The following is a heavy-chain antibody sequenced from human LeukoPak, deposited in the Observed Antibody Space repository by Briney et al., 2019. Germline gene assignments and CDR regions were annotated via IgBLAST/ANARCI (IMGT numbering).Heavy chain of an antibody. J-gene: IGHJ4*02. CDR1: GLTFSSYA. D-gene: IGHD6-13*01. CDR3: AHVAGWAAAGTYYFDY. Sequence: PGGSLRLSCAASGLTFSSYAMSWVRQAPGKGLEWVSAISGSGGSTYYADSVKGRSTISRDNSKNTLYLQMNSLRAEDTAVYYCAHVAGWAAAGTYYFDYWGQGTLVTVSS. V-gene: IGHV3-23*01. CDR2: ISGSGGST.